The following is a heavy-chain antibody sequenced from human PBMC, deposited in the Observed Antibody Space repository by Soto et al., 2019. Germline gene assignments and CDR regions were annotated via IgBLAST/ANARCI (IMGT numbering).Heavy chain of an antibody. CDR2: ISYDGSNK. D-gene: IGHD5-12*01. V-gene: IGHV3-30*18. CDR1: GFTFSSYG. Sequence: GGSLRLSCAASGFTFSSYGMHWVRQAPGKGLEWVAVISYDGSNKYYADSVKGRFTISRDNSKNTLYLQMNSLRAEDRAVYYCAKSDGEMATTGDAFDIWGQGTMVTVSS. J-gene: IGHJ3*02. CDR3: AKSDGEMATTGDAFDI.